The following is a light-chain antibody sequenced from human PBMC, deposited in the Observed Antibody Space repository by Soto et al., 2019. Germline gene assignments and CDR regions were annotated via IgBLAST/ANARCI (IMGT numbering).Light chain of an antibody. Sequence: DIQMTQSPSSVSASVGDTVTITCRASQDILSWLAWYQQKPGAAPRLLIYASSNLQSGVPSMFSSSRSGTEVTLTISSLQPEDFATYYCQQANTCPITFGPGTRLDIK. J-gene: IGKJ3*01. CDR2: ASS. V-gene: IGKV1-12*01. CDR3: QQANTCPIT. CDR1: QDILSW.